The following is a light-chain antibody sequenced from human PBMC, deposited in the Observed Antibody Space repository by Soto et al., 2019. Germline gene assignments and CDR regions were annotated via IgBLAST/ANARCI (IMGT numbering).Light chain of an antibody. CDR2: GAS. J-gene: IGKJ1*01. CDR1: QSISTN. Sequence: EIVMTQSPATLSVSPGEGATLSCRAGQSISTNLAWYQQKPGQPPRLLIYGASTRATGIPARFSGSGSGTEFTLTISSLQSEDFAVYYCQQYNYQGTFGQGTKVDIK. V-gene: IGKV3-15*01. CDR3: QQYNYQGT.